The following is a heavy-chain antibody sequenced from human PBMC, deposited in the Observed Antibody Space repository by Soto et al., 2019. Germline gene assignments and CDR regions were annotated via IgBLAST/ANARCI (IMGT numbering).Heavy chain of an antibody. CDR2: IIPILGIA. CDR3: ARDRHCSGGSCYSAYYYYMDV. CDR1: GGTFSSYT. Sequence: SVKVSCKASGGTFSSYTISWVRQAPGQGLEWMGRIIPILGIANYAQKFQGRVTITADKSTSTAYMELSSLRSEDTAVYYCARDRHCSGGSCYSAYYYYMDVWGKGTTVTVSS. J-gene: IGHJ6*03. D-gene: IGHD2-15*01. V-gene: IGHV1-69*04.